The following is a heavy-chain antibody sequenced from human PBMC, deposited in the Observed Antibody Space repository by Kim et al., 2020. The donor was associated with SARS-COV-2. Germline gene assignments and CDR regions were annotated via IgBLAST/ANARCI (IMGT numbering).Heavy chain of an antibody. D-gene: IGHD6-19*01. V-gene: IGHV4-39*01. CDR2: IYYSGST. Sequence: SETLSLTCTVSGGSISSSSYYWGWIRQPPGKGLEWIGSIYYSGSTYYNPSLKRRVTISVDTSKNQFSLKLSSVTAADTAVYYCARLYSSGWDKFDYWGQGTLVTVSS. CDR3: ARLYSSGWDKFDY. J-gene: IGHJ4*02. CDR1: GGSISSSSYY.